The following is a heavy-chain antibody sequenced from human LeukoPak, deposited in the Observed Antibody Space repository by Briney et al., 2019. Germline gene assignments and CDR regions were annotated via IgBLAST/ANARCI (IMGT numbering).Heavy chain of an antibody. CDR2: IYYSGRT. D-gene: IGHD5-12*01. CDR3: ARHSGYGYNWFDP. J-gene: IGHJ5*02. V-gene: IGHV4-59*08. Sequence: SETLSLTCTVSGGSISGYYWSWIRQSPEKGLECIGYIYYSGRTNYNPSLKSRLTISVDTSKNQFSLKLRSVTAADTAVYYCARHSGYGYNWFDPWGQGTLVTVSS. CDR1: GGSISGYY.